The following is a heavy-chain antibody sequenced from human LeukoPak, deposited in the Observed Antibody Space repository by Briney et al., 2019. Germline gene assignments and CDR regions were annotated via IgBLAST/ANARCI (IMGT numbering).Heavy chain of an antibody. D-gene: IGHD3-10*01. Sequence: PSETLSLTCAVYGGSFSGYYWSWIRQPPGKGLEWIGEINQSGSTHYKPSLKSRVTISVDTSKNQFSLKLSSVTAADTAVYYCARTTMVRGTYYMDVWGKGTTVTISS. V-gene: IGHV4-34*01. J-gene: IGHJ6*03. CDR2: INQSGST. CDR1: GGSFSGYY. CDR3: ARTTMVRGTYYMDV.